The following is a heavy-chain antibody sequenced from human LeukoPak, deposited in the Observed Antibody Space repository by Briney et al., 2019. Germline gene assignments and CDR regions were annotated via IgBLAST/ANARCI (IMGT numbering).Heavy chain of an antibody. V-gene: IGHV5-10-1*01. CDR1: GYTFTSFW. J-gene: IGHJ3*02. CDR2: IDPSDSYT. Sequence: KPGESLKISCKGSGYTFTSFWISWVRQMPGKGLEWMGRIDPSDSYTNYSPSFRGHVTISTDKSVSTAYLQWSSLKASDTAMYYCARSPSINADSFDIWGQGTMVTVSS. CDR3: ARSPSINADSFDI. D-gene: IGHD1-14*01.